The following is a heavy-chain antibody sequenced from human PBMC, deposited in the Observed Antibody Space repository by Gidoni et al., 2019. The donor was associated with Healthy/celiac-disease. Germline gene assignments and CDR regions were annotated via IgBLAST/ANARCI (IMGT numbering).Heavy chain of an antibody. J-gene: IGHJ6*02. D-gene: IGHD3-3*01. V-gene: IGHV1-8*01. CDR1: GYTFTSYD. Sequence: QVQQVQSGAEVKKPGASVKVSCKASGYTFTSYDINWVRQATGQGLEWRGWMNPNSGNTGYAQKFQGRVTMTRNTSISTAYMELSSLRSEDTAVYYCARVYVGSYDFWSGYYFTNYGMDVWGQGTTVTVSS. CDR3: ARVYVGSYDFWSGYYFTNYGMDV. CDR2: MNPNSGNT.